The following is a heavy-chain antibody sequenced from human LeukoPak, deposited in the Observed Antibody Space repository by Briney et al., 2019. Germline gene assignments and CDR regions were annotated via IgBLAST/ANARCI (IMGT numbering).Heavy chain of an antibody. CDR3: ARDRLYYYGSGDAFDI. Sequence: SETLSLTCTVSGGAISSGDYFWSWIRQPPGKALEWIAYTYHRGSPFYKSSLKSRVTTSVDTSKNQFSLKLSSMTAADTAVYYCARDRLYYYGSGDAFDIWGQGTMVTVSS. D-gene: IGHD3-10*01. V-gene: IGHV4-30-4*01. J-gene: IGHJ3*02. CDR1: GGAISSGDYF. CDR2: TYHRGSP.